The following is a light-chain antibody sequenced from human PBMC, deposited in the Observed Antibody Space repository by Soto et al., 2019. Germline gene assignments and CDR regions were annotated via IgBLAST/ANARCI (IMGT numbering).Light chain of an antibody. Sequence: QSVLTQPPSASGTPGQRITISCSGSSSNIGSHSVNWYQQLPGTAPKLLIYRSSQRPSGVPDRFSGFKSGASASLVITGLQAEDEADYYCQSYDNSLSGSGVFGGGTKLTVL. CDR3: QSYDNSLSGSGV. V-gene: IGLV1-44*01. CDR2: RSS. CDR1: SSNIGSHS. J-gene: IGLJ3*02.